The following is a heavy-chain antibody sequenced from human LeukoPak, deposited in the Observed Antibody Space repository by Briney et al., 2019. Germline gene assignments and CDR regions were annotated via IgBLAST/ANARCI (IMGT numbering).Heavy chain of an antibody. CDR1: GGSISSSSYY. Sequence: PSETLSLTCTVSGGSISSSSYYWGSIRQPPGKGLEWLGSMYSSGSTYYNPSLKSRVTISVDTSKNQFSLKLSSVTAADTAVYYCARSGSGYLRYYFDYWGQGTLVTVSS. V-gene: IGHV4-39*07. J-gene: IGHJ4*02. D-gene: IGHD5-12*01. CDR2: MYSSGST. CDR3: ARSGSGYLRYYFDY.